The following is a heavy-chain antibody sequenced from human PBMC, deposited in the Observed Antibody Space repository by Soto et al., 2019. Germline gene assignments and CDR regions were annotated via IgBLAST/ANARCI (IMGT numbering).Heavy chain of an antibody. V-gene: IGHV3-30*18. J-gene: IGHJ4*02. CDR2: ISYDGSDK. D-gene: IGHD3-16*01. CDR1: GFTFSSYG. Sequence: QVQLVESGGGVVQPGRSLRVSCAAPGFTFSSYGMNWVRQAPGKGLEWVAIISYDGSDKYYADSVKGRFTISRDNSKNTLYLQMNSLRGEDTAVYYCAKNPESYAWGLEGYCDYWGQGTQVTVSS. CDR3: AKNPESYAWGLEGYCDY.